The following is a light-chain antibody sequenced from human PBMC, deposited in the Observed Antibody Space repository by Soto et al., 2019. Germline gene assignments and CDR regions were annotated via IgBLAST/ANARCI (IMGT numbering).Light chain of an antibody. Sequence: QSALTQPASVSGSPGQSITISCSGTSSDVGAHDFVSWYQHHPDKAPKVFIFEVTKRPSGVSDRFSGSKTGNTASLTISGLQAEDEADYYCNSYTLSKTVIFGGGTKVTVL. CDR3: NSYTLSKTVI. CDR1: SSDVGAHDF. CDR2: EVT. V-gene: IGLV2-14*01. J-gene: IGLJ2*01.